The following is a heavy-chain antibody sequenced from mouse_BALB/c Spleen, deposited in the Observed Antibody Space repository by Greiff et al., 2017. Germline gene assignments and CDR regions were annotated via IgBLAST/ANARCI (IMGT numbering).Heavy chain of an antibody. V-gene: IGHV5-6*02. CDR2: ISSGGSYT. J-gene: IGHJ4*01. CDR1: GFTFSSYG. CDR3: ARQEGPSMVTTNYAMDY. Sequence: DVMLVESGGDLVKPGGSLKLSCAASGFTFSSYGMSWVRQTPDKRLEWVATISSGGSYTYYPDSVKGRFTISRDNAKNTLYLQMSSLKSEDTAMYYCARQEGPSMVTTNYAMDYWGQGTSVTVSS. D-gene: IGHD2-10*02.